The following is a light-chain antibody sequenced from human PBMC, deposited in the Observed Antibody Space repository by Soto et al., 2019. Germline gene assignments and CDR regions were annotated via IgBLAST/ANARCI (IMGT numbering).Light chain of an antibody. CDR1: QSVSSN. J-gene: IGKJ5*01. CDR3: QQYKDWPLIT. V-gene: IGKV3-15*01. Sequence: ETVMTQAPATLSVSPGERATNYCRASQSVSSNLAWYHQKPGQAPRLLIFGASTRATGITIRFSGSGSGTEFTLTISSLQSEDFAVYYCQQYKDWPLITYGQRTRQAVK. CDR2: GAS.